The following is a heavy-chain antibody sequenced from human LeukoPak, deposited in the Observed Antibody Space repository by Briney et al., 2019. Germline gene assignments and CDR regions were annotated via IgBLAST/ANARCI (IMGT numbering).Heavy chain of an antibody. Sequence: PGRSLRLSCAASGFTFDDYAMHWVRQAPGKGLEWVSGISWNSGSIGYADSVKGRFTISRDNAKNSLHLQMNSLRAEDTALYYCAASTDILTGYFWFDPWGQGTLVTVSS. V-gene: IGHV3-9*01. D-gene: IGHD3-9*01. CDR3: AASTDILTGYFWFDP. CDR1: GFTFDDYA. CDR2: ISWNSGSI. J-gene: IGHJ5*02.